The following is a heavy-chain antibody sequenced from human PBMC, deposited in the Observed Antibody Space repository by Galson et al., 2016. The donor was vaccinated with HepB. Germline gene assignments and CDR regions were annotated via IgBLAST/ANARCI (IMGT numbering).Heavy chain of an antibody. CDR2: IYWDDDK. CDR1: GFSLNTSGVG. CDR3: ARQEGLWFGELSSIDY. Sequence: PALVKPTQTLTLTCTLSGFSLNTSGVGVGWIRQPPGKALEWLALIYWDDDKDYSPSLKRRLAITKDTSKNQVVLTMTNMAPVDTGTYYCARQEGLWFGELSSIDYWGQGTLVTVSS. V-gene: IGHV2-5*02. D-gene: IGHD3-10*01. J-gene: IGHJ4*02.